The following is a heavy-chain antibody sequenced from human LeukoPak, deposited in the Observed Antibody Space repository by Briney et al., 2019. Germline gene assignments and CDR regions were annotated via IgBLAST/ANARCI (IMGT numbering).Heavy chain of an antibody. V-gene: IGHV4-34*01. CDR1: GGSFSGYY. J-gene: IGHJ3*02. D-gene: IGHD5-18*01. Sequence: SETLSLTCAVYGGSFSGYYWSWIRQPPGKGLEWIGEINHSGSTNYNRSLKSRVTISVDTSKNQFSLKLSSVTAADTAVYYCARVHFGYSYGDAFDIWGQGTMVTVSS. CDR2: INHSGST. CDR3: ARVHFGYSYGDAFDI.